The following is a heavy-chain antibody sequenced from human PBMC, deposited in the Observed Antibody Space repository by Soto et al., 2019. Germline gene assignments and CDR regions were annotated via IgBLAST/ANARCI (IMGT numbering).Heavy chain of an antibody. V-gene: IGHV1-24*01. CDR2: FSPADGET. J-gene: IGHJ4*02. CDR3: ATDRFCTRTTCSNSFDY. Sequence: SVKVSCKVSGYTLTALSMHWVRQAPGKGLEWMGGFSPADGETIYAQKFQGRVTMTEDTSTDTAYMELSSLRSEDTAVYYCATDRFCTRTTCSNSFDYWGQGALVTVSS. D-gene: IGHD2-2*01. CDR1: GYTLTALS.